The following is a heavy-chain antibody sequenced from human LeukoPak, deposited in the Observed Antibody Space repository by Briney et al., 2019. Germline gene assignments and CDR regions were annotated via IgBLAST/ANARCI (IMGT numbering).Heavy chain of an antibody. D-gene: IGHD2/OR15-2a*01. CDR1: GGSITGYY. CDR3: ARLTKFLTTYYPTP. V-gene: IGHV4-59*08. CDR2: IFSSGST. Sequence: SETLSLTCTVSGGSITGYYGSWIRQPPGKGLEWVGYIFSSGSTNYNPSLKSRVTISLDTSKSQFSLKLISVTASDTAVYYCARLTKFLTTYYPTPWGQGTLVTVSS. J-gene: IGHJ5*02.